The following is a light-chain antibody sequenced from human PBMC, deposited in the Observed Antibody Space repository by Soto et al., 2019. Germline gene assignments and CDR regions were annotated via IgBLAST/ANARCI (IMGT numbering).Light chain of an antibody. J-gene: IGKJ2*01. Sequence: DIPMTQSPSTLSASLGDRVSSTCRASQSISTWLAWYQQKPGKAPKLLIYASSSLQSGVPSRFSGSGSGTDFTLTISSLQPEDYATYYCQQTFYIPRTFGQGTKVDIK. CDR3: QQTFYIPRT. CDR2: ASS. CDR1: QSISTW. V-gene: IGKV1-5*01.